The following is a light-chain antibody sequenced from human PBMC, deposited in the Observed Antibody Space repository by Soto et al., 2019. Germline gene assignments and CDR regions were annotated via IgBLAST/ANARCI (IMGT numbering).Light chain of an antibody. CDR1: RSDVGDYNY. Sequence: QSALTQPPSASGFPGQSVTISCTGTRSDVGDYNYVSWYQQHPGKAPQLMIYEVNKRPSGVPDRFSGSKSGNTASLTVSGLQAEDEADYYCSSYAGNNHLLFGGGTQLTVL. V-gene: IGLV2-8*01. J-gene: IGLJ2*01. CDR2: EVN. CDR3: SSYAGNNHLL.